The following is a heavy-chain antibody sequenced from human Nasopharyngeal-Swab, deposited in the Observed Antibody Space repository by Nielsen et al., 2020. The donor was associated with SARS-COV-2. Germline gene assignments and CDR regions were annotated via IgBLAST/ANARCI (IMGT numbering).Heavy chain of an antibody. D-gene: IGHD3-10*01. J-gene: IGHJ6*02. CDR2: IYHSGST. Sequence: LRLSCTVSGDSITNGDYYWSWIRQPPGKGLEWIAYIYHSGSTYYKPSLKSRLSISVDTSKNQFSLSLTSVTAADMAMYYCARYYVSGMFGMDVWGPGTAVTVSS. CDR1: GDSITNGDYY. CDR3: ARYYVSGMFGMDV. V-gene: IGHV4-30-4*01.